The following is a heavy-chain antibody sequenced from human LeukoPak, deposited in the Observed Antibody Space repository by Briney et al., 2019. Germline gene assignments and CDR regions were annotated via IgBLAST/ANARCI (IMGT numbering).Heavy chain of an antibody. J-gene: IGHJ4*02. CDR3: AGERSDMTDY. Sequence: GGSLRLSCAASGFTCSSCAMHWVRQAPGKGLEWVAVISYDGSNKYYADSVKGRFTISRDNAKNTLYLQVNSLRAEDTAVYYCAGERSDMTDYWGQGTLVTVSS. V-gene: IGHV3-30*04. CDR1: GFTCSSCA. D-gene: IGHD3-10*01. CDR2: ISYDGSNK.